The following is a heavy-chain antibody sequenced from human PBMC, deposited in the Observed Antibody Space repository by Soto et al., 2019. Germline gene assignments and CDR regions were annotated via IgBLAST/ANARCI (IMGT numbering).Heavy chain of an antibody. D-gene: IGHD2-2*01. CDR1: GGTFSSYA. CDR2: IIPIFGTA. CDR3: ARDSRYCISTSCPFVPPYYYYYGMDV. V-gene: IGHV1-69*13. Sequence: GASVKVSCKASGGTFSSYAISWVRQAPGQGLEWMGGIIPIFGTANYAQKFQGRVTITADESTSTAYMELSSLRSEDTAVYYCARDSRYCISTSCPFVPPYYYYYGMDVWGQGTTVTVSS. J-gene: IGHJ6*02.